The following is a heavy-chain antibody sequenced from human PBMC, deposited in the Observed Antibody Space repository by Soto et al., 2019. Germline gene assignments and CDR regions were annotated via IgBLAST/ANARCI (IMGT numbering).Heavy chain of an antibody. D-gene: IGHD6-6*01. J-gene: IGHJ6*02. CDR2: IYSNGDT. CDR3: ARRGGSSSGYYYYAMDV. Sequence: QVQLQESGPGLVKPSQTLSLTCSVSSDSMNSGGYYWSWIRQHPGKGLEWIGYIYSNGDTYYNPSLKSRVTISVDTSKNQFSLILTSVTAADTAVYYCARRGGSSSGYYYYAMDVWGQGTTVTVSS. CDR1: SDSMNSGGYY. V-gene: IGHV4-31*03.